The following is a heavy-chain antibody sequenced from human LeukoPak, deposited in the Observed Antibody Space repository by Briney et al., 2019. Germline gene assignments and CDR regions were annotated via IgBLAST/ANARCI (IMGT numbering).Heavy chain of an antibody. CDR1: GYTLTELS. V-gene: IGHV1-18*01. CDR3: ARGGPFSSSWFFDY. J-gene: IGHJ4*02. D-gene: IGHD6-13*01. CDR2: ISIYNGNT. Sequence: ASVKVSCKVSGYTLTELSMHWVRQAPGKGLEWMGWISIYNGNTNYAQKLQGRVTMTTDTSTSTAYMELRSLRSDDTAVYYCARGGPFSSSWFFDYWGQGTLVTVSS.